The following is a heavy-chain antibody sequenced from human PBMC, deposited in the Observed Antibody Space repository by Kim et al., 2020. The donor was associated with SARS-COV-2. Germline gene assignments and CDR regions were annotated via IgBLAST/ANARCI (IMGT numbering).Heavy chain of an antibody. J-gene: IGHJ4*02. Sequence: GGSLRLSCAASGFTFSSYWMHWVRQAPGKGLVWVSRVNRDGSTTNYADSVKGRFTISRDNAKNTLYLQMNSLRAEYTAVYYCARETPVRGEYYFDYWGQGILVTVSS. V-gene: IGHV3-74*01. CDR3: ARETPVRGEYYFDY. D-gene: IGHD3-10*01. CDR2: VNRDGSTT. CDR1: GFTFSSYW.